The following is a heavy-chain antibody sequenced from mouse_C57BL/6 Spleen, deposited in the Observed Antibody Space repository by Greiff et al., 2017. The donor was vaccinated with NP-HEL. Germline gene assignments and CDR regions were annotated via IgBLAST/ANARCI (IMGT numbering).Heavy chain of an antibody. Sequence: QVQLQQPGAELVRPGSSVKLSCKASGYTFTSYWMRWVKQRPIQGLEWIGNIDPSDSETHYNQKFKDKATLTVDKSSSTAYMQLSSLTSEDSAVYYCAREGDYYGSSPYYFDYWGQGTTLTVSS. V-gene: IGHV1-52*01. D-gene: IGHD1-1*01. CDR3: AREGDYYGSSPYYFDY. CDR1: GYTFTSYW. CDR2: IDPSDSET. J-gene: IGHJ2*01.